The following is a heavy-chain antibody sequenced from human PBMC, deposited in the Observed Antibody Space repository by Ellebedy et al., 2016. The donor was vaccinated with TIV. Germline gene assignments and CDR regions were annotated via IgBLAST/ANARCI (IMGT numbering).Heavy chain of an antibody. CDR1: GYDFTDYW. J-gene: IGHJ4*02. CDR3: ARHLGYADSEIDF. D-gene: IGHD4-17*01. Sequence: GGSLRLSCKVSGYDFTDYWIGWVRQMSGKGLESMGIIYPGDSDTRYSPSFEGQVTISVDKSVTTAYVEWSSLKASDTAMYYCARHLGYADSEIDFWGQGTLVTVSS. V-gene: IGHV5-51*01. CDR2: IYPGDSDT.